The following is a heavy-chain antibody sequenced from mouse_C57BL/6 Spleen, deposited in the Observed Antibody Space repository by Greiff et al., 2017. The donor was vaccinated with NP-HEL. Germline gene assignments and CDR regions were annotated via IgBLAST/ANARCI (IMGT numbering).Heavy chain of an antibody. CDR1: GFTFNTYA. D-gene: IGHD5-1-1*01. J-gene: IGHJ4*01. Sequence: EVMLVESGGGLVQPKGSLKLSCAASGFTFNTYAMHWVRQAPGKGLEWVARLRSKSSNYATYYADSVKDRFTISRDDSQSMLYLQMNNLKTEDTAMYYCVREIHTFMDYWGQGTSVTVSS. CDR3: VREIHTFMDY. CDR2: LRSKSSNYAT. V-gene: IGHV10-3*01.